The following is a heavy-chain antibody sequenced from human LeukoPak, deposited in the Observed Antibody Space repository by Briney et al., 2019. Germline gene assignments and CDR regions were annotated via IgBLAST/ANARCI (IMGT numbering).Heavy chain of an antibody. D-gene: IGHD3-22*01. CDR3: AKDWDYYDSSGHR. CDR2: ISGSGGST. CDR1: AFTFSIYA. Sequence: PGGSLRLSCAASAFTFSIYAMSWVRQAPGKGLGWVSTISGSGGSTHYADSVKGRFTISRDNSKNTLYLQMNSLRAEDTAVYYCAKDWDYYDSSGHRWGQGTLVTVSS. V-gene: IGHV3-23*01. J-gene: IGHJ4*02.